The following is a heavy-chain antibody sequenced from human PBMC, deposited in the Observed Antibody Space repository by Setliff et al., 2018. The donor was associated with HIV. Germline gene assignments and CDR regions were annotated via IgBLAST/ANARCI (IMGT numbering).Heavy chain of an antibody. J-gene: IGHJ3*02. Sequence: KPSETLSLTCTVSGGSFTSRSYYWGWIRQPPGKGLEWIGSIFYSGITYYNPSLKSRVTISVDTSKNQFSLNLTSVTAADTAVYYCARSKTFYDFWGGYYTHGAFKIWGLGTMVT. CDR2: IFYSGIT. D-gene: IGHD3-3*01. CDR3: ARSKTFYDFWGGYYTHGAFKI. CDR1: GGSFTSRSYY. V-gene: IGHV4-39*01.